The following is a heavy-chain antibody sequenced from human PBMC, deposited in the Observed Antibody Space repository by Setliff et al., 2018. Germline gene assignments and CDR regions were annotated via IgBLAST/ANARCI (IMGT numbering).Heavy chain of an antibody. CDR3: ARHRSGPLDY. J-gene: IGHJ4*02. V-gene: IGHV4-38-2*02. D-gene: IGHD6-19*01. Sequence: SETLSLTCTVSGYSISSGYIWGWIRQPPGKGLEWVGNIGHTGSINYNPSLKSRLTISRDTSKNQVSLKLNSVTATDTAVYYCARHRSGPLDYWGQGTLVTVSS. CDR2: IGHTGSI. CDR1: GYSISSGYI.